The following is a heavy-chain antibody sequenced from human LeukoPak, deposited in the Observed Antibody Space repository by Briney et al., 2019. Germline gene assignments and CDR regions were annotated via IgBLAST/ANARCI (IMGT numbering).Heavy chain of an antibody. Sequence: GSLKLSCKGSGLSFATSLVRRVRQMPGKGPEWMGLIYPADSSTRYSPSFQGPITISADTSINTAYLQWSSLKASDTAMYYCARRDDSKAFDYWGQGTLVTVSS. CDR1: GLSFATSL. V-gene: IGHV5-51*01. CDR2: IYPADSST. CDR3: ARRDDSKAFDY. D-gene: IGHD3-22*01. J-gene: IGHJ4*02.